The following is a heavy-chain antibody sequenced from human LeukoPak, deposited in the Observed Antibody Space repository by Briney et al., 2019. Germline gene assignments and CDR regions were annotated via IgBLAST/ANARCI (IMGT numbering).Heavy chain of an antibody. CDR3: ARGMIVVVTAGLDY. V-gene: IGHV1-18*01. CDR1: GYTFTSYG. J-gene: IGHJ4*02. Sequence: ASVKVSCKASGYTFTSYGIRWVRQAPGQGLEWMGWISAYNGNTNYAQKLQGRVTMTTDTSTSTAYMELRSLRSDDTAVYYCARGMIVVVTAGLDYWGQGTLVTVSS. CDR2: ISAYNGNT. D-gene: IGHD2-21*02.